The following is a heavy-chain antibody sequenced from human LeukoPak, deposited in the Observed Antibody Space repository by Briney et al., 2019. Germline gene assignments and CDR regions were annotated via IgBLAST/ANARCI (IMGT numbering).Heavy chain of an antibody. J-gene: IGHJ4*02. CDR3: ARDVPLRYYDSSGYYGGAFDY. V-gene: IGHV3-21*01. CDR2: ISSSSSYI. CDR1: GFTFSNYS. Sequence: GGSLRLSCAASGFTFSNYSMNWVRQAPGKGLEWVSSISSSSSYIYYADSVKGRFTISSDNAKNSLYLQMNSLRAEDTAVYYCARDVPLRYYDSSGYYGGAFDYWGQGTLVTVSS. D-gene: IGHD3-22*01.